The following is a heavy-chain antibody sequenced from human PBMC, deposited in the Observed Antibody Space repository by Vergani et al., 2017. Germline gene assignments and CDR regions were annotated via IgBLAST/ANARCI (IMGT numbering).Heavy chain of an antibody. V-gene: IGHV3-21*01. CDR2: ISSSSSYI. CDR3: ARDGDVLGYCSGGSCYYGMDV. D-gene: IGHD2-15*01. CDR1: GFTFSSYS. J-gene: IGHJ6*02. Sequence: EVQLVESGGGLVKPGGSLRLSCAASGFTFSSYSMNWVRQAPGKGLEWVSSISSSSSYIYYADSVKGRFTISRDNAKNSLYLQMNSLRAEDTAVYYCARDGDVLGYCSGGSCYYGMDVWGQGTMVTVSS.